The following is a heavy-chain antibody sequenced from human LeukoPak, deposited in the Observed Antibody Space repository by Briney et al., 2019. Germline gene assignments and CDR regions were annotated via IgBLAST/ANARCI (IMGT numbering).Heavy chain of an antibody. D-gene: IGHD5-18*01. Sequence: GGTLRLSCVGSGFSFSTYGMTWVRQAPGKGLEWVSSVSSSGETTYYADSVKGRFTISRDNSKNTLYLQMNSLRAEDTAVYYCAKDGEGRGYSYGTLRGDSYWGQGTLVTVSS. V-gene: IGHV3-23*01. J-gene: IGHJ4*02. CDR2: VSSSGETT. CDR1: GFSFSTYG. CDR3: AKDGEGRGYSYGTLRGDSY.